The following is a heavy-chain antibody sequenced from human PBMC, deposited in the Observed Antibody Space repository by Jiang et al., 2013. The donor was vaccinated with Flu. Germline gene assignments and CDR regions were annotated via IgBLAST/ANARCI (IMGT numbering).Heavy chain of an antibody. Sequence: VQLVESGGGVVQPGGSLRLSCGASGFTFDYYAMYWVRQAPGKGLEWVASIWHDGRNKNYADSVKGRFTVSRENSKDTLYLQMSSLTIEDTAVYFCATLRGSTYDTYLMDFWGQGTLVTVSS. V-gene: IGHV3-30*02. CDR2: IWHDGRNK. J-gene: IGHJ4*02. D-gene: IGHD2-15*01. CDR3: ATLRGSTYDTYLMDF. CDR1: GFTFDYYA.